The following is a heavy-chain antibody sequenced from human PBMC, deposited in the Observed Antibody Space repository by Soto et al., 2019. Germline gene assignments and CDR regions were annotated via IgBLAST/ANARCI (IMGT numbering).Heavy chain of an antibody. CDR1: GGSISSYY. CDR3: ARLSGDYYGSDV. J-gene: IGHJ6*02. V-gene: IGHV4-59*01. D-gene: IGHD3-10*01. Sequence: KPSETLSLTCTVSGGSISSYYWNWIRQPPGKGLEWIGDIYYSGSTNYSPSPKSRVTMSVDTSKNQFSLKLSSVTAADSAVYYCARLSGDYYGSDVWGQGTTVTVSS. CDR2: IYYSGST.